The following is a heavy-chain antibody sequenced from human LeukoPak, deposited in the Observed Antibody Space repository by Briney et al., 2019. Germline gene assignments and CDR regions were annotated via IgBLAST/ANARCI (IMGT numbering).Heavy chain of an antibody. Sequence: LETLSLTCTVSGGSISSSSYYWGWIRQPPGKGLEWIGSIYYSGSTYYNPSLKSRVTISVDTSKNQFSLKLSSVTAADTAVYYCATQFYTITIFGVVTLYYFDYWGQGTLVTVSS. CDR3: ATQFYTITIFGVVTLYYFDY. CDR1: GGSISSSSYY. J-gene: IGHJ4*02. D-gene: IGHD3-3*01. V-gene: IGHV4-39*01. CDR2: IYYSGST.